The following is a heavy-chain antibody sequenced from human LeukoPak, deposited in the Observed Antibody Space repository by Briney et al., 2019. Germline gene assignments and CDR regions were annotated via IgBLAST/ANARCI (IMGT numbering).Heavy chain of an antibody. J-gene: IGHJ3*02. CDR2: MNPNSGNT. CDR3: ARDGNGVTAIQGDAFDI. Sequence: GASVKVSCKASGYTFTSYDINWVRQATGQGLEWMGWMNPNSGNTGYAQKFQGRVTMTRNTSISTAYMELSSLRSEDTAVYYCARDGNGVTAIQGDAFDIWGQGTMVTVSS. CDR1: GYTFTSYD. V-gene: IGHV1-8*01. D-gene: IGHD2-21*02.